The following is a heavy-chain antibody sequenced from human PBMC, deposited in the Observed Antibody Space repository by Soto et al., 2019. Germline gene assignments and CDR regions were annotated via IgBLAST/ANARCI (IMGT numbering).Heavy chain of an antibody. V-gene: IGHV3-15*07. CDR2: IKSKTDGGKT. J-gene: IGHJ6*02. D-gene: IGHD2-2*01. Sequence: GGSLRLSCAASGFTFSNAWMNWVRQAPGKGLEWVGRIKSKTDGGKTDNAAPVKGRITISRNDSKNTLYLQMNSLKTEDTAVYYCTTINCSSTSCPYPHYYYYGMDVWGQGTTVTVSS. CDR3: TTINCSSTSCPYPHYYYYGMDV. CDR1: GFTFSNAW.